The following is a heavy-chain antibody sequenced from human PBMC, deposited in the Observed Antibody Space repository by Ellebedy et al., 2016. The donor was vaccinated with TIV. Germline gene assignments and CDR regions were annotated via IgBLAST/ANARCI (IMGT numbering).Heavy chain of an antibody. J-gene: IGHJ5*02. CDR2: IYPGDSAT. D-gene: IGHD5-12*01. V-gene: IGHV5-51*01. CDR3: ARVHDDPLGYFDP. Sequence: GESLKISCKTSGYSFSDYWIAWVRQMPGKGLEWMGIIYPGDSATRYSPSFQGQVTMSVDKSISTAYLQWGSLKASDTAIYYCARVHDDPLGYFDPWGQGTLVSVSS. CDR1: GYSFSDYW.